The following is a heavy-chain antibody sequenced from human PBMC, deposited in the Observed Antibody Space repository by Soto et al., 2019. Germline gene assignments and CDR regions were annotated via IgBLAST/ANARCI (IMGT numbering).Heavy chain of an antibody. CDR3: ARRRILGISAACTRAYYYGMDV. CDR1: GYSFTSYW. V-gene: IGHV5-10-1*01. J-gene: IGHJ6*02. CDR2: IDPSDSYT. D-gene: IGHD6-13*01. Sequence: GESLKISCKGSGYSFTSYWISWVRQMPGKGLEWMGRIDPSDSYTNYSPSFQGHVTISADKSISTAYLQWSSLKASDTAMYYCARRRILGISAACTRAYYYGMDVWGQGTTVTVSS.